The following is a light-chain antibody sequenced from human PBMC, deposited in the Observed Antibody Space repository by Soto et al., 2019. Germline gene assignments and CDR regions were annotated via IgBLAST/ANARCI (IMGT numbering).Light chain of an antibody. Sequence: IQMTQSPSTLSASVGDRVTITCRASQGIRDDLGWYQQKPGKAPKLLIYSTSSLQSGVPSRFSGSGSGTDFTLTISSLQPEDFATYYCLQDYNYPWTFGQGTKVDIK. CDR3: LQDYNYPWT. CDR2: STS. J-gene: IGKJ1*01. V-gene: IGKV1-6*01. CDR1: QGIRDD.